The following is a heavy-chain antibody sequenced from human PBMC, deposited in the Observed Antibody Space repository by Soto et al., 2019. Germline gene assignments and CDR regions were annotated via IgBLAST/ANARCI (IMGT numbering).Heavy chain of an antibody. J-gene: IGHJ3*02. CDR2: ISYDGSNK. Sequence: QVQLVESGGGVVQPGRSLRLSCAASGFTFSSYGMQWVRQAPGKGLEWVAVISYDGSNKYYADSVKGRFTISRDNSKNTLYLQMNSLRAEDTAVYYCAKGTTADAFDIWGQGTMVTVSS. CDR1: GFTFSSYG. V-gene: IGHV3-30*18. CDR3: AKGTTADAFDI.